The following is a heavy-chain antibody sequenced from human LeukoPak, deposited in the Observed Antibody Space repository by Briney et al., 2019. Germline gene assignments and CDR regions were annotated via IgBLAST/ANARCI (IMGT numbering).Heavy chain of an antibody. CDR3: ARDHLAAAGHYYYGVDV. CDR1: GGSISSYY. J-gene: IGHJ6*02. Sequence: PSETLSLTCTVSGGSISSYYWSWMRQPPGKGLEWIGYIYSSGFTKYNPSLKGRVTMAVDTSKNQFSLKLSSVTAADTAVYYCARDHLAAAGHYYYGVDVWGQGTTATVSS. D-gene: IGHD6-13*01. CDR2: IYSSGFT. V-gene: IGHV4-59*01.